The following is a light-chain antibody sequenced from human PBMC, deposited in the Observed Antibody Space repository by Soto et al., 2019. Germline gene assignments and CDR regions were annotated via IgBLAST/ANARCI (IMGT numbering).Light chain of an antibody. CDR3: QQYSRSPPIT. CDR1: QSVDSTY. V-gene: IGKV3-20*01. CDR2: GAS. J-gene: IGKJ5*01. Sequence: ELVLTQSPGTLSLSPVERATLSCRASQSVDSTYLAWYQQKPAQAPRLLIYGASSRATGIPDRFSGSGSGTDFTLTINSLEPEDFAVYYCQQYSRSPPITFGQGTRLEIK.